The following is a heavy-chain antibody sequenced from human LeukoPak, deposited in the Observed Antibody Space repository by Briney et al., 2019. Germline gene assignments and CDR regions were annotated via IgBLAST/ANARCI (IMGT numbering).Heavy chain of an antibody. CDR3: ARRGTNYYGSGSYYKSAYYFDY. J-gene: IGHJ4*02. V-gene: IGHV4-34*01. Sequence: SETLSLTCAVYGGSFSGYYWSWIRQPPGKGLEWIAEINHRGSTNYNPSLKSRVTISVDTSKNQFSLKLSSVTAADTAVYYCARRGTNYYGSGSYYKSAYYFDYWGQGTLVTVSS. CDR2: INHRGST. CDR1: GGSFSGYY. D-gene: IGHD3-10*01.